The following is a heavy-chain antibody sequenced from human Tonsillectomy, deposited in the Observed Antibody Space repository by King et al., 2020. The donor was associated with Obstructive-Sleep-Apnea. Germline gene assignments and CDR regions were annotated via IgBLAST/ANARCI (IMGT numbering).Heavy chain of an antibody. CDR1: GFSFSSYG. Sequence: QVQLVESGGGVVQPGGSLRLSCGASGFSFSSYGMHWVRQAPGKGLEWVAFIRYDGSDKYYADSVKGRFTISRSNPKNTLYLHMDSPRAEDTAVYWCTKDAGYTYGQGDIGYDAFDIWGQGTLVIVSS. CDR2: IRYDGSDK. J-gene: IGHJ3*02. D-gene: IGHD5-18*01. CDR3: TKDAGYTYGQGDIGYDAFDI. V-gene: IGHV3-30*02.